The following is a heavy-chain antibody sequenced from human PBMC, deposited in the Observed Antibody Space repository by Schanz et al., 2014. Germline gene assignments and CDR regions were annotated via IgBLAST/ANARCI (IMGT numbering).Heavy chain of an antibody. J-gene: IGHJ5*02. D-gene: IGHD2-2*01. V-gene: IGHV3-48*01. CDR2: ISSASSTI. Sequence: MQLVESGGGLVKPGGSLRLSCATSGFSFSSYAINWVRQAPGKGLEWVSYISSASSTINYADSVKGRFTISRDNAKNSLFLQMNSLRAEDTAVYYCARAGYDADNWFDPWGQGTLVTVSS. CDR3: ARAGYDADNWFDP. CDR1: GFSFSSYA.